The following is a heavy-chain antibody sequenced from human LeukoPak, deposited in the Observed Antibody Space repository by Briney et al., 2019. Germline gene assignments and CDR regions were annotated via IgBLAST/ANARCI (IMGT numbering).Heavy chain of an antibody. V-gene: IGHV3-21*01. CDR3: ARDGIRDYYDSSGFD. Sequence: GGSLRLSCAASGFTFSSYSMNWVRQAPGKGLEWVSSISSSSSYIYYADSVKGRFTISRDNAKNPLYLQMNSLRAEDTAVYYCARDGIRDYYDSSGFDWGQGTLVTISS. D-gene: IGHD3-22*01. CDR2: ISSSSSYI. J-gene: IGHJ4*02. CDR1: GFTFSSYS.